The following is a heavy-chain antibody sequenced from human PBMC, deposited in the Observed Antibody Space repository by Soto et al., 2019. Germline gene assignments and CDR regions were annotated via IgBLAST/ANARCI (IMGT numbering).Heavy chain of an antibody. CDR1: GFTFSSYW. CDR3: ASGRLLTPYYYYYMDV. V-gene: IGHV3-74*01. CDR2: INSDGSST. D-gene: IGHD2-15*01. J-gene: IGHJ6*03. Sequence: GGSLRLSCAASGFTFSSYWMHWVRQAPGKGLVWVSRINSDGSSTSYADSVKGRFTISRDNAKNTLYLQMNSLRAEDTAAYYCASGRLLTPYYYYYMDVWGKGTTVTVSS.